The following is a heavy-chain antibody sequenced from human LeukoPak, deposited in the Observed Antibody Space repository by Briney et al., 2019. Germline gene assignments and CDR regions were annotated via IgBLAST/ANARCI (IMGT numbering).Heavy chain of an antibody. D-gene: IGHD3-9*01. CDR1: GFTFSDYN. V-gene: IGHV3-11*01. CDR2: ITNGGSTI. CDR3: ARSIGLTGGGVDV. J-gene: IGHJ6*02. Sequence: GGSLRLSCAASGFTFSDYNMNWVRQAPGKGLEWVSYITNGGSTIHHADSVKGRFTISRDNAEKTLYLQMNSLRAEDTAVYYCARSIGLTGGGVDVWGQGTTVTVSS.